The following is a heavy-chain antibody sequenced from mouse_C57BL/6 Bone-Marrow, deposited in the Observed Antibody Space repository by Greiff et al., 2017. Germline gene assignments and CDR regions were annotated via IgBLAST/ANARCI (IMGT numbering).Heavy chain of an antibody. CDR2: IYPVDGDT. Sequence: EVKLMESGAELVRPGASVKFSCTASGFNIKDYYMHWVKQRPEQCLEWIGRIYPVDGDTEYAPKFPGKATMTADTSSNTAYLQLRSLTAEDTAVYYCATELTGTYFDDWGQGTTLTVSS. V-gene: IGHV14-1*01. CDR1: GFNIKDYY. CDR3: ATELTGTYFDD. D-gene: IGHD4-1*01. J-gene: IGHJ2*01.